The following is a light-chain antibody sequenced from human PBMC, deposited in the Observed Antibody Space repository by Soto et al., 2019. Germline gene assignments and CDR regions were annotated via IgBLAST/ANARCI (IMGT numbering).Light chain of an antibody. CDR2: GAS. CDR3: QQYNKWPLT. Sequence: EIVMTQSPATLSVSPGERATLSSRASQSVSSNLAWYQQKPGQAPRLLIYGASTRATGLPARFSGSGSGTEFTLTISNLQSEDFAVYYCQQYNKWPLTFGGGTKVEI. V-gene: IGKV3-15*01. J-gene: IGKJ4*01. CDR1: QSVSSN.